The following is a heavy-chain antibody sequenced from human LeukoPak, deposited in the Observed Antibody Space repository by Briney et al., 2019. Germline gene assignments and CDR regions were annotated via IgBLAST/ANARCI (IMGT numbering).Heavy chain of an antibody. D-gene: IGHD2-2*01. CDR2: INHSGST. J-gene: IGHJ6*03. V-gene: IGHV4-34*01. CDR1: GGSFSGYY. Sequence: SETLSLTCAVYGGSFSGYYWSWIRQPPGKGLEWIGEINHSGSTNYNPSLKSRVTISVDTSKNQFSLKLSSVTAADTAVYYCASQAVPNYYYYYMDVWGKGTTVTVSS. CDR3: ASQAVPNYYYYYMDV.